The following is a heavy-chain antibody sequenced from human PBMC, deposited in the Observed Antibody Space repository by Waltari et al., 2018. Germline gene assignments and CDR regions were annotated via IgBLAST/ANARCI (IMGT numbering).Heavy chain of an antibody. CDR2: INPNSGGT. J-gene: IGHJ6*02. CDR1: GYTFTGYY. CDR3: AREYYDFWSGIAYYGMDV. D-gene: IGHD3-3*01. Sequence: QVQLVQSGAEVKKPGASVKVSCKASGYTFTGYYMNWVRQAPGQGLEWMGWINPNSGGTNYAQKFQGWVTMTRDTSISTAYMELSRLRSDDTAVYYCAREYYDFWSGIAYYGMDVWGQGTTVTVSS. V-gene: IGHV1-2*04.